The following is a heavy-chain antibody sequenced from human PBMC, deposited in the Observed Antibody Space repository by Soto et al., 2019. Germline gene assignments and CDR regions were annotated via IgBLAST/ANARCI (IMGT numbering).Heavy chain of an antibody. V-gene: IGHV3-23*01. Sequence: EVQLLESGGDLVKPGGSLRLSCAASGFTFTNYALSWVRQAPGKGLEWVSATSSSGGRTYYADSVKGRFTISRDNSKNTLYLQMNSLGAEDTAVYYCAKPLSGPKCFDYFGQGTLVTVSS. CDR2: TSSSGGRT. CDR3: AKPLSGPKCFDY. D-gene: IGHD6-19*01. CDR1: GFTFTNYA. J-gene: IGHJ4*02.